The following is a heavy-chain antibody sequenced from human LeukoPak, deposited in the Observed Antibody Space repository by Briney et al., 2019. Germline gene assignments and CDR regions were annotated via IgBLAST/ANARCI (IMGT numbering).Heavy chain of an antibody. CDR2: ISYDGSSK. D-gene: IGHD6-13*01. CDR3: ARGIVAAGNIDY. CDR1: GFTFSSYA. J-gene: IGHJ4*02. V-gene: IGHV3-30*04. Sequence: GSLRLSCAASGFTFSSYALHWVRQAPGKGLEWVTVISYDGSSKYYADSVKGRFTISRDNAKNSLYLQMNSLRAEDTAVYYCARGIVAAGNIDYWGQGTLVTVSS.